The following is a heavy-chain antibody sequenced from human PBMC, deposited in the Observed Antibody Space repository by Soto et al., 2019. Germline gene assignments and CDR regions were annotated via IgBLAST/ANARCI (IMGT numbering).Heavy chain of an antibody. Sequence: EVQLLESGGGLVQPGGSLRLSCAASGFTFSSYAMTWVRQAPGKGLEWVSGISGGGGSTYYVDSVRGRFTISRDNSKSTLYLQMDNLRAEDTAVYYCAKLRPYGDYEVYFDYWGQGTLVTVSS. CDR2: ISGGGGST. J-gene: IGHJ4*02. D-gene: IGHD4-17*01. CDR1: GFTFSSYA. CDR3: AKLRPYGDYEVYFDY. V-gene: IGHV3-23*01.